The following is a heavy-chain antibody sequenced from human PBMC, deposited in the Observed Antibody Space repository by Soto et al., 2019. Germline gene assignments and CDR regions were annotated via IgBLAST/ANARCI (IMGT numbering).Heavy chain of an antibody. J-gene: IGHJ5*02. CDR3: ARGVSVNRFDP. Sequence: QVQLVESGGGLAKPGGSLRLSCEASGFTFGDDYMSWLRQAPGRGLEWISYISGSGSTIYYADSVKGRFTISRDNSKNSLYLEMNSLRAEDTAVYYCARGVSVNRFDPWGQGTRVTVSS. CDR1: GFTFGDDY. D-gene: IGHD4-17*01. V-gene: IGHV3-11*01. CDR2: ISGSGSTI.